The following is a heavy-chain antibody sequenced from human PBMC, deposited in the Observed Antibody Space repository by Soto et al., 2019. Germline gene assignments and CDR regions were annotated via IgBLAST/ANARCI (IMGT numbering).Heavy chain of an antibody. V-gene: IGHV4-39*01. CDR2: IYYSGST. CDR1: GGSISSSSYY. J-gene: IGHJ4*02. CDR3: ARHRGYSYYIFDY. Sequence: SETLSLTCTVSGGSISSSSYYWGWIRQPPGKGLEWIGSIYYSGSTYYNPSLKSRVTISVDTSKNQFSLKLSSVTAADTAVYYCARHRGYSYYIFDYWGQGTLVTVSS. D-gene: IGHD5-18*01.